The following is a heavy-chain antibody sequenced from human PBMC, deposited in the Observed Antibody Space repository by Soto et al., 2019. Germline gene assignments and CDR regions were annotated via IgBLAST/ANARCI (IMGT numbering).Heavy chain of an antibody. D-gene: IGHD4-17*01. J-gene: IGHJ4*02. V-gene: IGHV3-23*01. CDR1: GFTFSSYA. CDR2: ISGSGGST. CDR3: AKGLNLYGGPFDY. Sequence: GGSLRLSCAASGFTFSSYAMSWVRQAPGKGLEWVSAISGSGGSTYYADSVKGRFTISRDNSKNTLYLQMNILSAEDTAVYYCAKGLNLYGGPFDYWGQGTLVTVSS.